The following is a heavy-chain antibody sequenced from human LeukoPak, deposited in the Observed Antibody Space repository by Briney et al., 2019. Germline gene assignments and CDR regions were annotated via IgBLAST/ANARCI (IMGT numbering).Heavy chain of an antibody. D-gene: IGHD6-19*01. Sequence: PGGSLRLSCAASGFTFSSYAMHWVRQAPGKGLEWVSFISSDGSQKYYADSVKGRFTISRDNAKNSLYLQMNSLRVEDTAVYYCARGWLKLDYWGQGTLVTVSS. CDR1: GFTFSSYA. CDR2: ISSDGSQK. J-gene: IGHJ4*02. V-gene: IGHV3-30*12. CDR3: ARGWLKLDY.